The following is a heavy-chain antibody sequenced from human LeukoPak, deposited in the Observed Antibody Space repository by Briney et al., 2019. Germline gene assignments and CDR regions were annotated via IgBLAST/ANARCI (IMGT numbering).Heavy chain of an antibody. D-gene: IGHD6-6*01. Sequence: RASVKVSCKASGYTFTGYYMHLVRQAPGQGLEWMGWINPNSGGTNYAQKFQGRVTMTRDTSISTAYMELSRLRSDDTAVYYCARSGDSSSSRRYYYYMDVWGKGTTVTVSS. J-gene: IGHJ6*03. V-gene: IGHV1-2*02. CDR2: INPNSGGT. CDR3: ARSGDSSSSRRYYYYMDV. CDR1: GYTFTGYY.